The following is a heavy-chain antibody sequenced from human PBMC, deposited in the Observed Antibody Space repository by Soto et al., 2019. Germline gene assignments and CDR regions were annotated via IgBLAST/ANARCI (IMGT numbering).Heavy chain of an antibody. V-gene: IGHV3-23*01. CDR1: GFTFSTYA. Sequence: EVQLLESGGGLVQPRGSLRLSCAASGFTFSTYAMTWVRQAPGKGLEWVSAISGTGDNTYYEDSVKGRFTISRDNAKNTLFMQMNSLSSEDTAVYYCAKDGARVATISTPDHWGQGTLVIVSS. CDR2: ISGTGDNT. J-gene: IGHJ4*02. D-gene: IGHD5-12*01. CDR3: AKDGARVATISTPDH.